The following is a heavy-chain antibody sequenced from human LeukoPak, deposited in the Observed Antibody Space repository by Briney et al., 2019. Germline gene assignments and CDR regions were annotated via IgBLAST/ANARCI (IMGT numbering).Heavy chain of an antibody. D-gene: IGHD5-24*01. CDR3: ARTRDDYTHADY. V-gene: IGHV1-46*01. CDR1: GYTFTSYN. J-gene: IGHJ4*02. Sequence: ASVKVSCKASGYTFTSYNMHWVRQAPGQGLEWMGIINPSGGSTTYAQKFQGRVTMTRDTSTSTVYMELSSLRSEDTAVYYCARTRDDYTHADYWGQGTLVTVSS. CDR2: INPSGGST.